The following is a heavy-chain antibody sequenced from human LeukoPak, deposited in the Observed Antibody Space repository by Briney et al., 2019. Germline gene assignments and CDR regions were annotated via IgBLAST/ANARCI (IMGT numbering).Heavy chain of an antibody. CDR2: IKQDGSEK. D-gene: IGHD3-22*01. J-gene: IGHJ6*03. CDR1: GFTFSSYW. V-gene: IGHV3-7*01. CDR3: ARDRSATFYDSSGYYYYYYMDV. Sequence: AGGSLRLSCAASGFTFSSYWMSWVRQAPGKGLEWVANIKQDGSEKYYVDSVKGRFTISRDNAKNSLFLQMNSLRAGDTAVYYCARDRSATFYDSSGYYYYYYMDVWGKGTTVTVSS.